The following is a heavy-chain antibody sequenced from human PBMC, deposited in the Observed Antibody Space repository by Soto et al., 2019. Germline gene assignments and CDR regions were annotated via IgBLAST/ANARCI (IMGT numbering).Heavy chain of an antibody. CDR1: GGTFSSYA. Sequence: SVKVSCKASGGTFSSYAISWVRQAPGQGLERMGGIIPILGTANYAQKFQGRVTITADKSTSTAYMELSSLRSEDTAVYYCARGIGGSQAYYYYGMDVWGQGTTVTVSS. CDR2: IIPILGTA. D-gene: IGHD2-15*01. CDR3: ARGIGGSQAYYYYGMDV. J-gene: IGHJ6*02. V-gene: IGHV1-69*10.